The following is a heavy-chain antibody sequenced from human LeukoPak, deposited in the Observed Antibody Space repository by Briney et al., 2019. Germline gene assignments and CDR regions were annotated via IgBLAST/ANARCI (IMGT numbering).Heavy chain of an antibody. CDR3: ARCITMASGSPLGYYYYMDV. D-gene: IGHD3-10*01. CDR2: IIPIFGTA. V-gene: IGHV1-69*01. Sequence: GSSVKVSCKASGGTFGSYAISWVRQAPGQGLEWMGGIIPIFGTANHAQKFQGRVTVTADESTSTAYMELSSLRSEDTAVYYCARCITMASGSPLGYYYYMDVWGKGTTVTVSS. J-gene: IGHJ6*03. CDR1: GGTFGSYA.